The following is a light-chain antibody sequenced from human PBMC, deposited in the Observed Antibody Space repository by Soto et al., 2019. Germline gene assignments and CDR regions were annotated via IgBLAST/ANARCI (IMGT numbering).Light chain of an antibody. V-gene: IGKV3D-20*02. CDR1: QTISSSY. CDR3: QQYSYLIT. J-gene: IGKJ4*01. Sequence: EVGLTQSPAPLSLSQGERATLSCRASQTISSSYLAWYQQKPGQAPRLLIYATSIRATGIPDRFSGSGSGTDFSLTISRLEPEDFAVYVCQQYSYLITFGGGTTVEGK. CDR2: ATS.